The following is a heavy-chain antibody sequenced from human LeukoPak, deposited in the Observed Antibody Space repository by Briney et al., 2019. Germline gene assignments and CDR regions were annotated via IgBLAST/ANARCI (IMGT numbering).Heavy chain of an antibody. CDR3: ARDRYCGGDCSKFLFDY. CDR2: IYYSGST. D-gene: IGHD2-21*02. J-gene: IGHJ4*02. V-gene: IGHV4-39*07. Sequence: SETLSLTCTVSGGSISSSSYYWGWIRQPPGKGLEWIGSIYYSGSTYYNPSLKSRATISVDTSKNQFSLKLSYVTAADTAVYYCARDRYCGGDCSKFLFDYWGQGTLVTVSS. CDR1: GGSISSSSYY.